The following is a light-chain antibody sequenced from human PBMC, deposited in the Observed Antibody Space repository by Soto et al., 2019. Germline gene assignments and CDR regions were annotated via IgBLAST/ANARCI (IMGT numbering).Light chain of an antibody. Sequence: EIVLTQSPATLSLSLGERVTLSCRASQSVSSNLAWYQHKPGQAPRLLTYGASTRATGIPARFSGSGSGTEFTLTSSSLQPEDFAVYYGQQYYNWPRTFGQGTKVDIK. CDR2: GAS. J-gene: IGKJ1*01. CDR1: QSVSSN. V-gene: IGKV3-15*01. CDR3: QQYYNWPRT.